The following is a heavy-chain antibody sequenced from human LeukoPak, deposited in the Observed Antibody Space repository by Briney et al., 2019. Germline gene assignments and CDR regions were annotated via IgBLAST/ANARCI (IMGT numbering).Heavy chain of an antibody. D-gene: IGHD2-15*01. CDR1: GFTFSSYS. V-gene: IGHV3-66*01. J-gene: IGHJ1*01. CDR3: ASDSYSPEYFQH. CDR2: IYSGGST. Sequence: GGSLRLSCAASGFTFSSYSMNWVRQAPGRGLEWVSVIYSGGSTFYADSVKGRFTISRDNSKNTLYLQMNSLRAEDTAVYYCASDSYSPEYFQHWGQGTLVTVSS.